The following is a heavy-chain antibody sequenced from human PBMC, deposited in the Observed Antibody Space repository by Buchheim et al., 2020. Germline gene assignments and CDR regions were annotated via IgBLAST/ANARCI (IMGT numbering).Heavy chain of an antibody. J-gene: IGHJ5*02. V-gene: IGHV4-30-4*07. CDR3: ARGDCTNGVCPSNWFDP. CDR1: GGSISSGGYS. Sequence: QVQLQESGPGLVKPSQTLSLTCAVSGGSISSGGYSWSWIRQPPGKGLEWIGYIYYSGSTYYNPSLKSRLTISVDTSKNQFSLKLSSVTAADTAVYYCARGDCTNGVCPSNWFDPWGQGTL. D-gene: IGHD2-8*01. CDR2: IYYSGST.